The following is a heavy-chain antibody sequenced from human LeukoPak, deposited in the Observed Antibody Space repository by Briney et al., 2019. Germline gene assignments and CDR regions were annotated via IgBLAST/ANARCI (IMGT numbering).Heavy chain of an antibody. Sequence: VASVKVSCKASGGTFSSYAISWVRQAPGQGLEWMGGIIPIFGTANYAQKFQGRVTITADESTSTAYMELSSLRSEDTAVYYCARVTAAGLGDAFDIWGQGTMVTVSS. CDR3: ARVTAAGLGDAFDI. CDR1: GGTFSSYA. V-gene: IGHV1-69*13. CDR2: IIPIFGTA. D-gene: IGHD6-13*01. J-gene: IGHJ3*02.